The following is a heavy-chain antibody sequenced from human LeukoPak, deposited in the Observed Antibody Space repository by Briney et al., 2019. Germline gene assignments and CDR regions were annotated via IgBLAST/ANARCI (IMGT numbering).Heavy chain of an antibody. CDR3: ARDRPWGYTYGQIDY. J-gene: IGHJ4*02. Sequence: ASVKVSCKSSGYTFTSYGISWVRQAPGQGLEWMGWISPYNGNTNYAQNLQGRVTMTTDTSTSTAYMELRSLRSDDTAVYYCARDRPWGYTYGQIDYWGQGTLVTVSS. CDR1: GYTFTSYG. D-gene: IGHD5-18*01. CDR2: ISPYNGNT. V-gene: IGHV1-18*01.